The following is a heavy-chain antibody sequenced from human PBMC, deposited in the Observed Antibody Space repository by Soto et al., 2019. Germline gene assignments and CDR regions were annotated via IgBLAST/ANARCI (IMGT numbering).Heavy chain of an antibody. Sequence: QVQLVESGGGVVQPGRSLRLSCAASGFTFSSYGMHWARQAPGKGLEWVAVIWCDGSNKYYADTVKGRFTISRDNSKKPVYRQMNHRITEDTAVYYCTRDQGLDIVVVPGRDYGMDVWRQATTVPVSS. CDR2: IWCDGSNK. V-gene: IGHV3-33*01. J-gene: IGHJ6*02. CDR3: TRDQGLDIVVVPGRDYGMDV. CDR1: GFTFSSYG. D-gene: IGHD2-2*01.